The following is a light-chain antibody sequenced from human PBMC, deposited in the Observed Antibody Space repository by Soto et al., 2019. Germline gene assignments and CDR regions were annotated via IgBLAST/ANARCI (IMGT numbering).Light chain of an antibody. CDR3: QQYYSTPLT. J-gene: IGKJ4*01. CDR1: QSVLYSSNNKNY. Sequence: DIVRTQSPDSLAVSLGERATINCKSSQSVLYSSNNKNYLAWYQQKPGQPPKLLIYWASTRESGVPDRFSGSGSETDFTLTISSLQAEDVAVYYCQQYYSTPLTFGGGTKVDIK. CDR2: WAS. V-gene: IGKV4-1*01.